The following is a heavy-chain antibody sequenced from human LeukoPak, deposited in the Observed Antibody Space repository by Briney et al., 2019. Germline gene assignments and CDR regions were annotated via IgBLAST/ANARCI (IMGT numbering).Heavy chain of an antibody. D-gene: IGHD4-17*01. Sequence: ASVKVSCKASGYTFTGYYMHWVRQAPGQGLEWMGRINPNSGGTNYAQKFQGRVTMTRDTSISTAYMELSRLRSDDTAVYYCARRTGVYGDFGYWGQGTLVTVSS. J-gene: IGHJ4*02. V-gene: IGHV1-2*06. CDR1: GYTFTGYY. CDR2: INPNSGGT. CDR3: ARRTGVYGDFGY.